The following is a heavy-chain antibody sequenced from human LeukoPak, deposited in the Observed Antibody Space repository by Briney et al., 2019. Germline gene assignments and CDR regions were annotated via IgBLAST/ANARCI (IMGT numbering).Heavy chain of an antibody. D-gene: IGHD6-19*01. CDR3: ARELVVGGNHREPYYYGMDV. Sequence: GRSLRLSCAASGFTFSSYAMHWARQAPGKGLEWVAVISYDGSNKYYADSVKGRFTISRDNSKNTLYLQMNSLRAEDTAVYYCARELVVGGNHREPYYYGMDVWGQGTTVTVSS. J-gene: IGHJ6*02. CDR1: GFTFSSYA. CDR2: ISYDGSNK. V-gene: IGHV3-30-3*01.